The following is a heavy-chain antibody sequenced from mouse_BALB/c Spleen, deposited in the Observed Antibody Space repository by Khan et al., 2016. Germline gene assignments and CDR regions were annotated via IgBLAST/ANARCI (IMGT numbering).Heavy chain of an antibody. CDR1: GFSLTGYG. V-gene: IGHV2-6-7*01. CDR3: ASVWGDY. CDR2: IWGDGSK. Sequence: QVQLKESGPGLVAPSQSLSITCTVSGFSLTGYGVNWVRQPPGKGLEWLGMIWGDGSKDDNSAIKSRLSISKDNSNSHCFLNMNSLHADDTASYYFASVWGDYWGQVPSVTVSS. J-gene: IGHJ4*01. D-gene: IGHD2-10*02.